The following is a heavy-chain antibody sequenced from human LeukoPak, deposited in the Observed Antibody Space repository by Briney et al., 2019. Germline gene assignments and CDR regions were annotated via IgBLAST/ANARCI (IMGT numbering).Heavy chain of an antibody. CDR3: ARAESIAAAGTLNP. Sequence: ASVKVSCKASGGTFSSYAISWVRQAPGQGLEWMGRIIPILGIANYAQKFQGGVTITADKSTSTAYMELSSLRSEDTAVYYCARAESIAAAGTLNPWGQGTLVTVSS. CDR2: IIPILGIA. CDR1: GGTFSSYA. D-gene: IGHD6-13*01. J-gene: IGHJ5*02. V-gene: IGHV1-69*04.